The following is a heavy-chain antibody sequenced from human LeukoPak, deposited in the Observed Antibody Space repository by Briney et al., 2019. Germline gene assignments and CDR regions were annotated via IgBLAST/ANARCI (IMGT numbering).Heavy chain of an antibody. J-gene: IGHJ4*02. Sequence: SETLSLTCTVAGGSISSDSYYWGWIRQPPGKGLEWIGYIYYSGSTYYNPSLKSRVTISVDTSKNQFSLKLSSVTAADTAVYYCARVRRDSYLDYWGQGTLVTVSS. CDR3: ARVRRDSYLDY. D-gene: IGHD3-16*01. V-gene: IGHV4-31*03. CDR1: GGSISSDSYY. CDR2: IYYSGST.